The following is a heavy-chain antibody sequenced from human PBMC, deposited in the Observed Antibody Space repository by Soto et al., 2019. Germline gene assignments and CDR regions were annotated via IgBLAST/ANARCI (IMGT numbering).Heavy chain of an antibody. CDR1: GGSIGSGGYY. CDR2: IYYSGST. V-gene: IGHV4-31*03. Sequence: PSETLSLTCTVSGGSIGSGGYYWSWIRQHPGKGLEWIGYIYYSGSTYYNPSLKSRVTISVDTSKNQFSLKLSSVTAADTAMYYCTRIAYGHVYWFDPWGQGTPVTVSS. D-gene: IGHD3-16*01. J-gene: IGHJ5*02. CDR3: TRIAYGHVYWFDP.